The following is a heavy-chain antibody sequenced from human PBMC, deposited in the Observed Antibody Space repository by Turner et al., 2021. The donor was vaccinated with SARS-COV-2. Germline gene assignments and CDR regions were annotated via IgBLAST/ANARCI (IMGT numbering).Heavy chain of an antibody. Sequence: QVQLQESGPGLVRPSETLSLTCTVSGGSIISKSWSWLRQSPGRGLEWIGSFLKIWSIDYNATRSSRVSTSVNTSNTHISLNLIDLTATDTSLYDCARHQGSTSGYGHGMNLLGQGTAVIVSS. J-gene: IGHJ6*02. D-gene: IGHD3-22*01. V-gene: IGHV4-59*08. CDR3: ARHQGSTSGYGHGMNL. CDR1: GGSIISKS. CDR2: FLKIWSI.